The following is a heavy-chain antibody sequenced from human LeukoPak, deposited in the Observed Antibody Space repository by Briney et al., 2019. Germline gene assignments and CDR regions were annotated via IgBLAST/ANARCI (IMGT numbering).Heavy chain of an antibody. Sequence: GGSLRLSCAASGFTFYNYGMQWVRQAPGKGLEWVAFIRYDGSNTYYADSVKGRFTISRDNAKNSLYLQMNSLRAEDTAVYYCARDMGSSWYPFDYWGQGTLVTVSS. CDR1: GFTFYNYG. CDR3: ARDMGSSWYPFDY. V-gene: IGHV3-30*02. D-gene: IGHD6-13*01. CDR2: IRYDGSNT. J-gene: IGHJ4*02.